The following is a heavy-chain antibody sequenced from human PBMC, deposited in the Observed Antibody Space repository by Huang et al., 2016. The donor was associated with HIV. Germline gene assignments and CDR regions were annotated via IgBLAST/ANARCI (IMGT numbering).Heavy chain of an antibody. Sequence: QVQLVQSRAEVKKPGASVKVSCKVSEYTLTELSIHWVRQPPGKGLEWMGGVDPEIGETIYAQKFHGRVTMTEDTSTETAFMELSGLRPEDTAVYYCATGFDVFFDFWGQGTLVTVSS. CDR2: VDPEIGET. J-gene: IGHJ4*02. D-gene: IGHD3-9*01. CDR1: EYTLTELS. CDR3: ATGFDVFFDF. V-gene: IGHV1-24*01.